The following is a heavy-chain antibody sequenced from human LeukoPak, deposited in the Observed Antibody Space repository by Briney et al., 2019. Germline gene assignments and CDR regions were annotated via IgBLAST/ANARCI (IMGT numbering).Heavy chain of an antibody. CDR1: GAYISSSY. D-gene: IGHD3-16*01. Sequence: SETLSLTYNVSGAYISSSYWSWIRQPPGKGLEWIGYIYYTGRTSYSPSLRRRVSMSADTSKNQISLKLSSVTAADTAVYYCARECGGRTVGECFTYWGQGTQVTVSS. CDR3: ARECGGRTVGECFTY. CDR2: IYYTGRT. V-gene: IGHV4-59*01. J-gene: IGHJ4*02.